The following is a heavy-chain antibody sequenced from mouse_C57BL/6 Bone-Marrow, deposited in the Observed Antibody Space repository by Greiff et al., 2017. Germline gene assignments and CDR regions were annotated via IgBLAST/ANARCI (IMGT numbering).Heavy chain of an antibody. V-gene: IGHV14-4*01. Sequence: EVQLQQSGAELVRPGASVKLSCTASGFNIKDDYMHWVKQRPEQGLEWIGWIDPENGDTEYASKFQGKATITADTSSNTAYLQLSSLTSEDTAVYDCTTEGYYGQFAYWGQGTLVTVSA. CDR2: IDPENGDT. J-gene: IGHJ3*01. CDR1: GFNIKDDY. CDR3: TTEGYYGQFAY. D-gene: IGHD1-1*01.